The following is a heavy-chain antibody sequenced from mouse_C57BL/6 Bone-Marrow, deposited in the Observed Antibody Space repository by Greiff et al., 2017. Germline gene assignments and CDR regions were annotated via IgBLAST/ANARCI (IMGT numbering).Heavy chain of an antibody. CDR3: ARFAY. CDR1: GYTFTSYW. CDR2: IDPSDSYT. J-gene: IGHJ3*01. V-gene: IGHV1-69*01. Sequence: VQLQQPGAELVMPGASVKLSCKASGYTFTSYWMHWVKQRPGQGLEWIGEIDPSDSYTNYNQKFKGKSTLTVDKSSSTSYMQLSSLTSEDSAVYYCARFAYWGQGTLVTVSA.